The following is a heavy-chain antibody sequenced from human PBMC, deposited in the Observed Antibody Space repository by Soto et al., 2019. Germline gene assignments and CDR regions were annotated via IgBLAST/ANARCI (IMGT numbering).Heavy chain of an antibody. Sequence: QVQLVQSGAEEKKPGASVKVSCKASGYTFTSYAMHWVRQAPGQRLEWMGWINAGNGNTKYSQKFQGRVTITRDTSASTAYMELSSLRSEDTAVYYWVRSIVVVTALDYWGQGTLVTVSS. V-gene: IGHV1-3*05. CDR1: GYTFTSYA. D-gene: IGHD2-21*02. J-gene: IGHJ4*02. CDR2: INAGNGNT. CDR3: VRSIVVVTALDY.